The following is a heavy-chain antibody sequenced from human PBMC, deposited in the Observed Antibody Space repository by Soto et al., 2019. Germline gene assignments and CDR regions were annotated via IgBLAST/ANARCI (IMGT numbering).Heavy chain of an antibody. Sequence: GGSLRLSCAASGFTFSSYGMHWVRQAPGKGLEWVAVIWYDGSNKYYADSVKGRFTISRDNSKNTLYLQMNSLRAEDTAVYYCARVGIYYGSEARMYVCGQGSTVTV. J-gene: IGHJ6*02. CDR3: ARVGIYYGSEARMYV. V-gene: IGHV3-33*01. CDR2: IWYDGSNK. D-gene: IGHD3-10*01. CDR1: GFTFSSYG.